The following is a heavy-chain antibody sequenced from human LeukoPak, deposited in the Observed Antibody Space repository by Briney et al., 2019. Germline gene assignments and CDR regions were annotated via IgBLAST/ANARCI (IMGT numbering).Heavy chain of an antibody. CDR3: ARGALHVFDY. J-gene: IGHJ4*02. V-gene: IGHV3-48*03. D-gene: IGHD3-10*02. CDR1: GFTFSDYE. CDR2: ISTSGSTT. Sequence: GGSLRLSCAASGFTFSDYEINWVRQAPGKGLEWISCISTSGSTTYYADSVKGRFTISRDNAKNSLFLQMNTLTAEDTAVCYCARGALHVFDYWGQGTPVTVSS.